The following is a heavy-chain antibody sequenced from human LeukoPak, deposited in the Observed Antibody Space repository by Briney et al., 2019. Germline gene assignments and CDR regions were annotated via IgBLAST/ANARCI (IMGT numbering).Heavy chain of an antibody. Sequence: GGSLRLSCAASGFTFSSYGMHWVRQAPGKGLEWVAFIRYDGSNKYYADSVKGRFTISRDNSKNTLYLQMNSLRGEDTAIYYCAKDVSAVSIWNGASDFDYWGQGTLVTVSS. J-gene: IGHJ4*02. D-gene: IGHD1-1*01. V-gene: IGHV3-30*02. CDR2: IRYDGSNK. CDR3: AKDVSAVSIWNGASDFDY. CDR1: GFTFSSYG.